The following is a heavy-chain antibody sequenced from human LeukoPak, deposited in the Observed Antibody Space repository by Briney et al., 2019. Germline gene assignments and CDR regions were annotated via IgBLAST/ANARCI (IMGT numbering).Heavy chain of an antibody. CDR1: GGSISSSSYY. CDR2: IYYSGST. Sequence: SETLSLTCTVSGGSISSSSYYWGWIRQPPGKGLEWIGSIYYSGSTYYNPSLKSRVTISVDTSKNQFSLKLSSVTAADTAVYYCAREDELYYFDYWGQGTLVTVSS. V-gene: IGHV4-39*07. CDR3: AREDELYYFDY. J-gene: IGHJ4*02. D-gene: IGHD1-26*01.